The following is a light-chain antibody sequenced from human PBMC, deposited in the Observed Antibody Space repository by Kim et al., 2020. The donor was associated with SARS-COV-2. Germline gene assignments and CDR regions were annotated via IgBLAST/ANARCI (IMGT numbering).Light chain of an antibody. V-gene: IGKV2-28*01. CDR3: RQILQTPCS. CDR1: QSLLHSDGNNY. CDR2: LGS. J-gene: IGKJ2*03. Sequence: ETAAISCRSSQSLLHSDGNNYVDWYVQKPGQSPQVLIYLGSNRASGVPDRFSGSVSGTDFTLKISRVEAEDVGFYYCRQILQTPCSFGQGTKLEI.